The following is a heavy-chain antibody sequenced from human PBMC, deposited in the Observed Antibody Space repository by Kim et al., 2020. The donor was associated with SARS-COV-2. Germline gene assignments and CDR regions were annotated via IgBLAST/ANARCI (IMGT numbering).Heavy chain of an antibody. V-gene: IGHV3-30*04. CDR3: ARGKGGNYYYGMDA. CDR2: ISYDGSNK. J-gene: IGHJ6*02. CDR1: GFTFSSYA. Sequence: GGSLRRSCAASGFTFSSYAMHWVRQAPGKGLEWVAVISYDGSNKYYVDSVKGRFTISRDNSKNTLYLQMNSLRAEDTAVYYCARGKGGNYYYGMDAWGQG.